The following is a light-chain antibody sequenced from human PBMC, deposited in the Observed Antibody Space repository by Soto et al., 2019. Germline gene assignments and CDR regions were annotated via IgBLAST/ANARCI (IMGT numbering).Light chain of an antibody. CDR3: QQHDTSPWT. V-gene: IGKV3-20*01. Sequence: EIVLTQSPGTLSLSPGERATLSCRASQIISSSYLALAWYQQKPGQPPRLLIYGASSRATGIPDRFSGSVSATDFTLTISSLQPEDFAVYYCQQHDTSPWTFGPGTRVEIK. CDR2: GAS. CDR1: QIISSSY. J-gene: IGKJ1*01.